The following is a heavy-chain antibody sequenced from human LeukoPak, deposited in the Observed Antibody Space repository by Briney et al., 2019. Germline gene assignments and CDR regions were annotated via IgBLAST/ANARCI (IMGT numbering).Heavy chain of an antibody. Sequence: GESLKISCKGSGYSFTTYWIAWVRQMPGKGLEWMGFVYPGDSDTRYSPSFQGQVTIAADTSIHSSSLQWSSLKASDTAMYYCARQSAGRDGYKDYWGQGTLVTVSS. V-gene: IGHV5-51*01. CDR2: VYPGDSDT. CDR1: GYSFTTYW. CDR3: ARQSAGRDGYKDY. J-gene: IGHJ4*02. D-gene: IGHD5-24*01.